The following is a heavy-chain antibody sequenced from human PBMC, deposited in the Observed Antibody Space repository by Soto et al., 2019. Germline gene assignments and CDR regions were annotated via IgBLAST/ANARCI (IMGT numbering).Heavy chain of an antibody. CDR1: GGTFSSYT. V-gene: IGHV1-69*02. D-gene: IGHD3-10*01. CDR2: IIPILGIA. J-gene: IGHJ4*02. Sequence: SVKVSCKASGGTFSSYTISWVRQAPGQGLEWMGRIIPILGIANYAQKFQGRVTITADKSTSTAYMELSSLRSEDTAVYYCAPHIAGSGSLPPSETADWGQGTLVTVSS. CDR3: APHIAGSGSLPPSETAD.